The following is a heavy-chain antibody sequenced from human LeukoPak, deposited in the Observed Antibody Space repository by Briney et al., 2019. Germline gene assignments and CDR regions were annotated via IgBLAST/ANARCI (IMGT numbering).Heavy chain of an antibody. J-gene: IGHJ4*02. V-gene: IGHV4-61*02. Sequence: PSETLSLTCTVSGGSISSNNYYWSWIRQPAGKGLEWIGRIFASGSTNYNPSLKSRVTISADTSKNQFSLNLSSVTAADTAVYYCARDKPQSYFDFWGQGTLVTVSS. CDR2: IFASGST. CDR1: GGSISSNNYY. CDR3: ARDKPQSYFDF.